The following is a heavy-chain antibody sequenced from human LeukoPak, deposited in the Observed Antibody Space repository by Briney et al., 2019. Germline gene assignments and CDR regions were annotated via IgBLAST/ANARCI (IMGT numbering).Heavy chain of an antibody. CDR3: VRDPNALDY. CDR2: ITSSSSTT. J-gene: IGHJ4*02. V-gene: IGHV3-48*01. CDR1: GFTFSSYS. Sequence: GGSLRLFCAASGFTFSSYSMNWVRQAPGKGLEWVSYITSSSSTTYYADSVKGRFTISRDNAKNSLYLHMNSLRAEDTAVYYCVRDPNALDYWGQGTLVTVSS.